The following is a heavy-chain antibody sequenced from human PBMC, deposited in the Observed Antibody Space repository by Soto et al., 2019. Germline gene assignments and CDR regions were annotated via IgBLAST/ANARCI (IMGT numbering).Heavy chain of an antibody. V-gene: IGHV3-64*01. D-gene: IGHD2-2*01. J-gene: IGHJ4*02. Sequence: GGSLRLSCAASGFTFSYYAMHWVRQAPGKGLEYVSAISSNGGSTYYANSVKGRFTISRDNSKNTLYLQMGSLRAEDMAVYYCAREGYCSSTSCYSFDYWGQGTLVTV. CDR1: GFTFSYYA. CDR2: ISSNGGST. CDR3: AREGYCSSTSCYSFDY.